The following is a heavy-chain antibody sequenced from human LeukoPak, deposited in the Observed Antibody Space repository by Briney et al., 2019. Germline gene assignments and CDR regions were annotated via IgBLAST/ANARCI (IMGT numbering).Heavy chain of an antibody. Sequence: SETLSLTCTVSGGSSSSYYWSWIRQPPGKGLEWIGYIYYSGSTNYNPSLKSRVTISVDTSKNQFSLKLSSVTAADTAMYYCATGLQSSWYRPYFDYWGQGTLVTVSS. CDR2: IYYSGST. D-gene: IGHD6-13*01. CDR1: GGSSSSYY. CDR3: ATGLQSSWYRPYFDY. J-gene: IGHJ4*02. V-gene: IGHV4-59*01.